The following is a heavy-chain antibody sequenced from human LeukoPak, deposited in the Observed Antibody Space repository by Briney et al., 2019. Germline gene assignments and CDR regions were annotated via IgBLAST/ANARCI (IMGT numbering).Heavy chain of an antibody. V-gene: IGHV3-30*02. J-gene: IGHJ4*02. D-gene: IGHD5-24*01. CDR3: ASLDGYNEINPLGY. CDR1: GFTFSTHG. CDR2: IRYDGSNK. Sequence: GGSLRLSCAASGFTFSTHGMHWVRQAPGKGLEWVAFIRYDGSNKYYADSVKGRFTISRDNSKNTLYLQMNSLRAEDTAVYYCASLDGYNEINPLGYWGQGTLATVSS.